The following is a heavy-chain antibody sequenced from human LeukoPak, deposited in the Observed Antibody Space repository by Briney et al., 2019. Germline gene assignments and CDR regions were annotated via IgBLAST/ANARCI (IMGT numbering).Heavy chain of an antibody. D-gene: IGHD5-18*01. J-gene: IGHJ4*02. Sequence: PGGSLRLSCAASGFTFNSYSMNWVRQAPGKGLEWVSSISSSSSSIYYADSVKGRFTISRDNAKNSLYLQMNSLRAEDTAVYYCARASGDIVETATMGSYWGQGILVTVSS. V-gene: IGHV3-21*01. CDR2: ISSSSSSI. CDR1: GFTFNSYS. CDR3: ARASGDIVETATMGSY.